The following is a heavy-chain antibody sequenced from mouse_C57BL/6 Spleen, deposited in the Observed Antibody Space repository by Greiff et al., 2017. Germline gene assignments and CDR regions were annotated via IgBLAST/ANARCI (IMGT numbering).Heavy chain of an antibody. J-gene: IGHJ4*01. CDR3: TSTTVVATDAMDY. Sequence: VQLKQSGAELVRPGASVKLSCTASGFNIKDDYMHWVKQRPEQGLEWIGWIDPENGDTEYASKFQGKATITADTSSNTAYLQLSSLTSEDTAVYYCTSTTVVATDAMDYWGQGTSVTVSS. CDR1: GFNIKDDY. CDR2: IDPENGDT. V-gene: IGHV14-4*01. D-gene: IGHD1-1*01.